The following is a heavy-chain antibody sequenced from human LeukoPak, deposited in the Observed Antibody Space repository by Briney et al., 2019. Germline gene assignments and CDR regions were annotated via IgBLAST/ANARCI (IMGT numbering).Heavy chain of an antibody. V-gene: IGHV3-74*01. CDR2: IKSDGSTT. CDR3: ARVVDTNFDY. D-gene: IGHD5-18*01. CDR1: GCSFSSYW. Sequence: GGSLRLSCAASGCSFSSYWMHWVRQAPGKGLVWVSRIKSDGSTTTYADSVKGQFTISRDNAKNTLYLQMNSLRAEDRAVYYCARVVDTNFDYWGEGTLVTVSS. J-gene: IGHJ4*02.